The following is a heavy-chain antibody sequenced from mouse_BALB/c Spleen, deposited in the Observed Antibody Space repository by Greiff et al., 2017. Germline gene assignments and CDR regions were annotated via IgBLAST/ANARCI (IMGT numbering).Heavy chain of an antibody. J-gene: IGHJ3*01. Sequence: QVQLQQSGAELVKPGASVKLSCKASGYTFTEYIIHWVKQRSGQGLEWIGWFYPGSGSIKYNEKFKDKATLTADKSSSTVYMELSRLTSEDSAVYFCARHEDSYYRYDGAWFAYWGQGTLVTVSA. D-gene: IGHD2-14*01. CDR2: FYPGSGSI. CDR1: GYTFTEYI. V-gene: IGHV1-62-2*01. CDR3: ARHEDSYYRYDGAWFAY.